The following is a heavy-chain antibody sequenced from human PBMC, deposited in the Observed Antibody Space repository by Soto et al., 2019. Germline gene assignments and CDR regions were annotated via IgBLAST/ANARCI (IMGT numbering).Heavy chain of an antibody. J-gene: IGHJ5*02. D-gene: IGHD6-6*01. Sequence: QVQLVQSGAEVKKPGASVKVSCKASGYTFTSYGISWVRQAPGQGLEWMGWISAYNGNTNYAQKLQGRVTMTTDTSPSTAYRELRSLRSDDTAVYYCARAEYSSSWRGGVRFDPWGQGTLVTVSS. CDR1: GYTFTSYG. CDR2: ISAYNGNT. V-gene: IGHV1-18*01. CDR3: ARAEYSSSWRGGVRFDP.